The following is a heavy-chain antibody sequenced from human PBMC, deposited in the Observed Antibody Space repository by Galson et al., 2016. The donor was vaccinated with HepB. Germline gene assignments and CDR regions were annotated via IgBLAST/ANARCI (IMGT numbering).Heavy chain of an antibody. J-gene: IGHJ4*02. V-gene: IGHV3-30*18. CDR3: AKMDCGRDCPRDY. CDR1: GFTFSGHG. Sequence: SLRLSCAAPGFTFSGHGMHWVRQAPGRGLEWVAVISKDSRDKQYVDSVKGRFTVSRDNSKNTLFLQMSNLRVEDTAVYYCAKMDCGRDCPRDYWGQGTLVTVSS. CDR2: ISKDSRDK. D-gene: IGHD2-21*02.